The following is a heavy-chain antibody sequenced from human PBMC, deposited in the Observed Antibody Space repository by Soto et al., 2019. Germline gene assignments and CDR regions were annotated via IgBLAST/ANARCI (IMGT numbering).Heavy chain of an antibody. Sequence: KISCKGSGYSFTSYWIGWVRQAPGQGLEWMGIINPSGGSTSYAQKFQGRVTMTRDTSTSTVYMELSSLRSEDTAVYYCARDWSSKRPPYYYYYMDVWGKGTTVTVSS. V-gene: IGHV1-46*03. D-gene: IGHD4-4*01. CDR2: INPSGGST. CDR1: GYSFTSYW. CDR3: ARDWSSKRPPYYYYYMDV. J-gene: IGHJ6*03.